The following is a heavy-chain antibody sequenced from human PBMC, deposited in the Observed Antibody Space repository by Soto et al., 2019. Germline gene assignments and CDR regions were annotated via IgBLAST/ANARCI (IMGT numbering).Heavy chain of an antibody. CDR3: ARVLYSGYEGYYYGMDV. V-gene: IGHV1-69*13. CDR1: GGTFSSYA. D-gene: IGHD5-12*01. Sequence: SVKVSCKASGGTFSSYAISWVRQAPGQGLEWMGGIIPIFGTANYAQKFQGRVTITADESTSTAYMELSSLRSEDTAVYYCARVLYSGYEGYYYGMDVWGQGTTVTAP. J-gene: IGHJ6*02. CDR2: IIPIFGTA.